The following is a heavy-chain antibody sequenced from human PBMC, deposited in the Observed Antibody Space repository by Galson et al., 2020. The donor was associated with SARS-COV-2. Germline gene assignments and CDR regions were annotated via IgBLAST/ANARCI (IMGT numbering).Heavy chain of an antibody. D-gene: IGHD2-8*02. CDR2: ISYDGSNK. CDR3: ARALVLYYYYGMDV. V-gene: IGHV3-30*04. Sequence: GGSLRLSCAASGFTFSSYAMHWVRQAPGKGLEWVAVISYDGSNKYYADSVKGRFTISRDNSKNMLYLQMNSLRAEDTAVYYCARALVLYYYYGMDVWGQGTTVTVSS. CDR1: GFTFSSYA. J-gene: IGHJ6*02.